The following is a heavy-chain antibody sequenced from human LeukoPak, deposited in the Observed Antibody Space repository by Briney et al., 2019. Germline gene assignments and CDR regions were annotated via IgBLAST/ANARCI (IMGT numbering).Heavy chain of an antibody. Sequence: GGSLRLSCATSGFTFNSYGMHWVRQAPGKGLEWVAFIRFDGSYQSYADSVKGRFTISRDNSKNTLYLQMNSLRAEDTAVYYCAKVAAAGIVNWSDPWGQGTLVTVSS. D-gene: IGHD6-13*01. CDR1: GFTFNSYG. CDR2: IRFDGSYQ. CDR3: AKVAAAGIVNWSDP. V-gene: IGHV3-30*02. J-gene: IGHJ5*02.